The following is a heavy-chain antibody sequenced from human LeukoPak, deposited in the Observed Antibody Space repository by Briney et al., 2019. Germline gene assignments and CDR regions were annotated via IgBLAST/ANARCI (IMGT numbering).Heavy chain of an antibody. CDR2: ISYDGNYK. V-gene: IGHV3-30*03. D-gene: IGHD6-13*01. J-gene: IGHJ4*02. CDR3: AREKGTAAGRAPFDY. Sequence: PGRSLRLSCAASGFTFSIYGIHWVRQAPGKGLEWVAGISYDGNYKSFADSVKGRFTISRDNSKNTLYVQMNSLRPEDTAVYYCAREKGTAAGRAPFDYWGQGTLVTVSS. CDR1: GFTFSIYG.